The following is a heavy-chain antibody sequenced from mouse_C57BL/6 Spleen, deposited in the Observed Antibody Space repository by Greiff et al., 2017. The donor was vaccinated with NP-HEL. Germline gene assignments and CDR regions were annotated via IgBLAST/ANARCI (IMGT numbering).Heavy chain of an antibody. D-gene: IGHD1-1*01. Sequence: EVQGVESGGDLVKPGGSLKLSCAASGFTFSSYGMSWVRQTPDKRLEWVATISSGGSYTYYPDSVKGRFTISRDKAKNTLYLQMSSLKSEDTAMYYCARSYYGSRGYFDYWGQGTTLTVSS. CDR2: ISSGGSYT. V-gene: IGHV5-6*01. J-gene: IGHJ2*01. CDR3: ARSYYGSRGYFDY. CDR1: GFTFSSYG.